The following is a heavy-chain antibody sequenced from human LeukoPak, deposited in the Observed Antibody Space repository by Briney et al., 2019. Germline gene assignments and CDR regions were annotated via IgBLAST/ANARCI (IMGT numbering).Heavy chain of an antibody. Sequence: PGGSERLSCAASGFTFSSYAMSWLRQAPGKGLEWVSAISGSGGSTYYADSVKGRFTISRDNAKNSLYPQMNSLRAEDTAVYYCARRSIAVAGPFDYWGQGTLVTVSS. V-gene: IGHV3-23*01. CDR1: GFTFSSYA. D-gene: IGHD6-19*01. CDR3: ARRSIAVAGPFDY. CDR2: ISGSGGST. J-gene: IGHJ4*02.